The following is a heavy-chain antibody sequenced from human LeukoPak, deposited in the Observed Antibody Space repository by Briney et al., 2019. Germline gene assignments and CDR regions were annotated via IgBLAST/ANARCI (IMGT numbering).Heavy chain of an antibody. CDR3: AREGVPAAMDY. CDR2: INSRSSYI. CDR1: GFTFSSYS. V-gene: IGHV3-21*01. D-gene: IGHD2-2*01. J-gene: IGHJ4*02. Sequence: GGSLRLSCAASGFTFSSYSMNWVRQAPGKGLEWVSSINSRSSYIYCADSVKGRFIISRDNAKNSLYLQMNSLRAEDTAVYYCAREGVPAAMDYWGQGTLVTVSS.